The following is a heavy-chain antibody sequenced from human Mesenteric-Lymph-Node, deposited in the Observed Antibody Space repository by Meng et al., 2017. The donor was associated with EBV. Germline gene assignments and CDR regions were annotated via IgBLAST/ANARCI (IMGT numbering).Heavy chain of an antibody. CDR3: ATNDNYRNDY. CDR1: GGSISSGNYY. J-gene: IGHJ4*02. V-gene: IGHV4-31*03. CDR2: IYYTGHT. Sequence: QVQLQGSGPGLVKPSQTLSLTCTVSGGSISSGNYYWNWIRQHPGKGLEWIGYIYYTGHTYYNPSLRSRVTISIDTSKNQFSLSLHSVTAADTAVYYCATNDNYRNDYWGQGTLVTVSS. D-gene: IGHD5-24*01.